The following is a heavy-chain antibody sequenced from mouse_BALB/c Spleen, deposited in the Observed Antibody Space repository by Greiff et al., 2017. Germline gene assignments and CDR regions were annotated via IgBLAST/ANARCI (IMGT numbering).Heavy chain of an antibody. V-gene: IGHV2-9*02. CDR2: IWAGGST. CDR3: ARYYYGSSHWYFDV. Sequence: VKLMESGPGLVAPSQSLSITCTVSGFSLTSYGVHWVRQPPGKGLEWLGVIWAGGSTNYNSALMSRLSISKDNSKSQVFLKINSLQTDDTAMYYCARYYYGSSHWYFDVWGAGTTVTVSS. J-gene: IGHJ1*01. D-gene: IGHD1-1*01. CDR1: GFSLTSYG.